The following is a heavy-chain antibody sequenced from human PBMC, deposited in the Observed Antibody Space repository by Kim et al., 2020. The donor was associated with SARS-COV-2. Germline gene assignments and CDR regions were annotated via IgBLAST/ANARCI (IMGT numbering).Heavy chain of an antibody. D-gene: IGHD3-22*01. V-gene: IGHV3-64D*09. Sequence: GGSLRLSCSASGFTFSSYAMHWVRQAPGKGLEYVSAISINGGSTYYADSLKGRFTISRDNSKNTLYLQMSSLRAEDTAVYYCLNGKHQYYYDSSDAFDIWGQGPMVPVSS. CDR1: GFTFSSYA. CDR2: ISINGGST. CDR3: LNGKHQYYYDSSDAFDI. J-gene: IGHJ3*02.